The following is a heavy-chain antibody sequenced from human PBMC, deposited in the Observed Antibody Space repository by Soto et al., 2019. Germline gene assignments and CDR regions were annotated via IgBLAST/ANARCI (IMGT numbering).Heavy chain of an antibody. CDR1: GGSISSGDYY. J-gene: IGHJ4*02. CDR3: ARDKFSGTYYVKGVTYFFDH. D-gene: IGHD1-26*01. CDR2: IYYSGST. Sequence: SETLSLTCTVSGGSISSGDYYWSWIRQPPGKGLEWIGYIYYSGSTYYNPSLKSRVTISVYLQLNSLRAEDTAVYYCARDKFSGTYYVKGVTYFFDHWGQGALVTVSS. V-gene: IGHV4-30-4*01.